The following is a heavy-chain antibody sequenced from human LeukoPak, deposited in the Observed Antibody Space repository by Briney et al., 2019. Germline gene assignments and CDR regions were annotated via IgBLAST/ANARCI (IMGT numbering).Heavy chain of an antibody. Sequence: PSQTLSLTCTVSGGSISSGDYYWSWIRQPPGKGLEWIGYIYYSGSTNYNPSLKSRVTISVDTSKNQFSLKLSSVTAADTAVYYCARGPFAVPAANRYYYYYMDVWGKGTTVTVSS. V-gene: IGHV4-30-4*08. CDR3: ARGPFAVPAANRYYYYYMDV. CDR2: IYYSGST. J-gene: IGHJ6*03. D-gene: IGHD2-2*01. CDR1: GGSISSGDYY.